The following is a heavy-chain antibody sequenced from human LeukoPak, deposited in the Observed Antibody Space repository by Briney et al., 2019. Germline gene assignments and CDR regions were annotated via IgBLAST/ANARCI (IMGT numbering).Heavy chain of an antibody. J-gene: IGHJ4*02. CDR2: ISAYNGNT. D-gene: IGHD6-13*01. CDR1: GYTFTSYG. CDR3: ARDTDSSDSSSWSSFDY. V-gene: IGHV1-18*01. Sequence: GASVKVSCKASGYTFTSYGISWVRQAPGQGLEWMGWISAYNGNTNYAQKLQGRVTMTTDTSTSTAYMELRSLRSDDTAVYYCARDTDSSDSSSWSSFDYWGQGTWSPSPQ.